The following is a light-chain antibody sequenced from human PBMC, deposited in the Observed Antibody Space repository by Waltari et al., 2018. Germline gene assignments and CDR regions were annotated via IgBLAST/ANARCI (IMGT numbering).Light chain of an antibody. V-gene: IGKV3-15*01. CDR3: QQYNTWPPST. J-gene: IGKJ2*02. CDR1: QSISNN. Sequence: EIVMTQSPAALSVSPGERATLSCRPSQSISNNLAWYQHKPGQPPRPLISGASTRATGVPARFSGSGSGTEFTLTISSLQSEDSAIYFCQQYNTWPPSTFGQGTKLEIK. CDR2: GAS.